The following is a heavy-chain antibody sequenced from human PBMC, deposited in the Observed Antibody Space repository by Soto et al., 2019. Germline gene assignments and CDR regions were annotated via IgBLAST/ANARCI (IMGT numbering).Heavy chain of an antibody. CDR2: ITGSGDST. J-gene: IGHJ1*01. CDR3: AQSGWSVNSYYLQH. Sequence: EVQLLESGGGLVQPGGSLRLYCAASGFTFSRSAMSWVRQAPGKGLEWVSAITGSGDSTYHADSGKGRFPIPRDNSKNTVYMQMNSLRAEDTAVYYCAQSGWSVNSYYLQHWGQGTLVTVSS. V-gene: IGHV3-23*01. CDR1: GFTFSRSA. D-gene: IGHD6-19*01.